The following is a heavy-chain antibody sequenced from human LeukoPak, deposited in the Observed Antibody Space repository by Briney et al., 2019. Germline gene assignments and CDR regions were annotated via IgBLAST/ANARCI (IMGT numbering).Heavy chain of an antibody. J-gene: IGHJ4*02. CDR2: ISGSGGST. Sequence: GGSLRLSCTPSGFTFSSHAMSWVRQAPGKGLEWVSAISGSGGSTYYADSVKGRFTISRDNSKNTLYLQMNSLRAEDTAVYYCAKHRGSLAGPDFDYWGQGTLVTVSS. D-gene: IGHD6-19*01. CDR1: GFTFSSHA. CDR3: AKHRGSLAGPDFDY. V-gene: IGHV3-23*01.